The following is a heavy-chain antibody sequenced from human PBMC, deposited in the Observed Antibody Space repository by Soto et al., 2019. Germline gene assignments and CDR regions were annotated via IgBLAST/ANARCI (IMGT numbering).Heavy chain of an antibody. J-gene: IGHJ4*02. CDR2: ISGSGGST. CDR1: GFTFSSYA. Sequence: PGGSLRLSCAASGFTFSSYAMSWVRQAPGKGLEWVSAISGSGGSTYYADSVKGRFTISRDNSKNTLYLQMNSLRAEDTAVYYCAKVRYCTNGVCYLSYYFDDWGQGTLVTVSS. V-gene: IGHV3-23*01. CDR3: AKVRYCTNGVCYLSYYFDD. D-gene: IGHD2-8*01.